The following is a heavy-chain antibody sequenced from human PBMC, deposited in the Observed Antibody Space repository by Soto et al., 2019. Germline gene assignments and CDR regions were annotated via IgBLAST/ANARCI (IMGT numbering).Heavy chain of an antibody. J-gene: IGHJ5*02. CDR2: IYHSGST. D-gene: IGHD2-15*01. V-gene: IGHV4-59*01. Sequence: TSETLSLTCTVSGDSISRYYWNWIRQPPGKGLEWIGYIYHSGSTNYNPSLKSRVTISVDTSKIQFSLKLSSVTAADTAVYYCARSTSGYDYLGYCSGGSCYPNWFDPWGQGTLVTVSS. CDR3: ARSTSGYDYLGYCSGGSCYPNWFDP. CDR1: GDSISRYY.